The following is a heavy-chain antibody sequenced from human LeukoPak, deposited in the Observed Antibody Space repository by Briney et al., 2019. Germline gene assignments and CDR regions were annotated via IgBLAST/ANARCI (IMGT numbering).Heavy chain of an antibody. CDR3: ARDPVLRFLEWSPPPDI. Sequence: SETLSLTCTVSGGSISSSSYYWGWIRQPPGKGLEWIGSIYYSGSTYYNPSLKSRVTISVDTSKNQFSLKLSSVTAADTAVYYCARDPVLRFLEWSPPPDIWGQGTMVTVSS. CDR2: IYYSGST. V-gene: IGHV4-39*01. CDR1: GGSISSSSYY. D-gene: IGHD3-3*01. J-gene: IGHJ3*02.